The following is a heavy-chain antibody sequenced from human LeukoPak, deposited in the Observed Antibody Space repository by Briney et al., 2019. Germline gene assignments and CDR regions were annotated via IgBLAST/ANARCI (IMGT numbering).Heavy chain of an antibody. V-gene: IGHV1-69*04. Sequence: SVKVSCKASGGTFSSYAISWVRQAPGQGLEWMGRIIPILGIANYAQKFQGRVTITADKSTSTAYMELSSLRSEDTAVYYCAREGLGYFRRISCVGFFDYWFQGTLNTVSS. CDR1: GGTFSSYA. D-gene: IGHD2-2*01. CDR2: IIPILGIA. J-gene: IGHJ4*02. CDR3: AREGLGYFRRISCVGFFDY.